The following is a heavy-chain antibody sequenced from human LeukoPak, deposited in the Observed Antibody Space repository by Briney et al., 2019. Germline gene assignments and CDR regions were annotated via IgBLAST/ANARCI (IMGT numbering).Heavy chain of an antibody. J-gene: IGHJ6*02. CDR3: ARDAPSTYYDFWSGCYPYYYYYGMDV. CDR1: GYTFTSYG. Sequence: ASVKVSCKVSGYTFTSYGISWVRQAPGQGLEWMGWISAYNGNTNYAQKLQGRVTMTTDTSTSTAYMELRSLRSDDTAVYYCARDAPSTYYDFWSGCYPYYYYYGMDVWGQGTTVTVSS. V-gene: IGHV1-18*01. D-gene: IGHD3-3*01. CDR2: ISAYNGNT.